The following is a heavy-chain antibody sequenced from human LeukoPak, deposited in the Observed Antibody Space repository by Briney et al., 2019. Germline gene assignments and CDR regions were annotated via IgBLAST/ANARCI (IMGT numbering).Heavy chain of an antibody. J-gene: IGHJ5*02. V-gene: IGHV4-59*01. CDR1: GGSISSYY. D-gene: IGHD2-2*02. CDR2: IYYSGST. Sequence: SETLSLTCTVSGGSISSYYWSWIRQPPGKGLEWVGYIYYSGSTNYNPSLKSRVTISVDTSENQFSLKLSSVTAADTAVYYCARGDCSSTSCYIGDWFDPWGQGTLVTVSS. CDR3: ARGDCSSTSCYIGDWFDP.